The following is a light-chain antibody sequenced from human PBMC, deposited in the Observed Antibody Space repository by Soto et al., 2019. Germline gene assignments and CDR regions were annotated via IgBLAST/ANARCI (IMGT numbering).Light chain of an antibody. Sequence: DIQMTQSPSSLSASVGDRVTITCRASQAVRDDLGWYQQTPGKAPERLIYEASTLHRGVPSRFSGSGSGTEFTLTISSLQPEDFATYYCLQYSSYPWTFGQGTNVEIK. CDR2: EAS. CDR3: LQYSSYPWT. J-gene: IGKJ1*01. V-gene: IGKV1-17*01. CDR1: QAVRDD.